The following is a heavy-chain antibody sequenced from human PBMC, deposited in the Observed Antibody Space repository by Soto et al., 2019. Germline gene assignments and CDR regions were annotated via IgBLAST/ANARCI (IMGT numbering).Heavy chain of an antibody. D-gene: IGHD6-13*01. CDR1: GGSISSSSYY. CDR2: IYYSGST. J-gene: IGHJ4*02. Sequence: QLQLQESGPGLVKPSETLSLTCTVSGGSISSSSYYWGWIRQPPGKGLEWIGSIYYSGSTYYNPSLKSRVTISVDTSKNQFSLKLSSVTAADTAVYYCARRNFSSSWFENVYYFDYWGQGTLVTVSS. V-gene: IGHV4-39*01. CDR3: ARRNFSSSWFENVYYFDY.